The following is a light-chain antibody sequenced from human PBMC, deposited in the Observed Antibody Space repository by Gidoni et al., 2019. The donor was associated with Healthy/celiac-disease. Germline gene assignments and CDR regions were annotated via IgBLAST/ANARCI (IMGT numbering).Light chain of an antibody. V-gene: IGKV3-11*01. CDR3: QQRSNWPLT. CDR1: QSVSSY. J-gene: IGKJ4*01. CDR2: EAS. Sequence: EIVLTQSPATLSLSPGERATLSCRASQSVSSYLACYQQKPGRATRLLIYEASNRATGIPARFSGSGSGTDFTLTISSLEPEDFAVYYCQQRSNWPLTFGGGTKVEIK.